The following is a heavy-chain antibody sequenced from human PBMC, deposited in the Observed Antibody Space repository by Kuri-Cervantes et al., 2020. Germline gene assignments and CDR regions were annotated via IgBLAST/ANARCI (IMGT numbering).Heavy chain of an antibody. CDR3: ARDLGSGLDY. CDR1: GGSISSGGYS. D-gene: IGHD3-22*01. V-gene: IGHV4-30-2*01. CDR2: IYHSGST. J-gene: IGHJ4*02. Sequence: LRLSCAVPGGSISSGGYSWSWIRQPPGKGLEWIGYIYHSGSTYYNPSLKSRVTISVDRSKNQFSLKLSSVTAADTAVYYCARDLGSGLDYWGQGTLVTVSS.